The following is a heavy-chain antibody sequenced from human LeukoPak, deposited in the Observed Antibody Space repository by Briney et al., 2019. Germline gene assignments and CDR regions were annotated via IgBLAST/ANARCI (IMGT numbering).Heavy chain of an antibody. Sequence: PGRSLRLSCAASGFTFSSYAMHWVRQAPGKGLEWVAVISYDGSNKYYADSVKGRFTISRDNSKNTLYLQMNSLRAEDTAVYYCAKEVTYYYYYMDVWGKGTTVTISS. D-gene: IGHD5-18*01. CDR3: AKEVTYYYYYMDV. J-gene: IGHJ6*03. CDR2: ISYDGSNK. CDR1: GFTFSSYA. V-gene: IGHV3-30*04.